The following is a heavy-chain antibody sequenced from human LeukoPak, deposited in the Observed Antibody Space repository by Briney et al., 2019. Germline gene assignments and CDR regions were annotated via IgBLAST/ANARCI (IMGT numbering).Heavy chain of an antibody. V-gene: IGHV4-59*01. CDR2: IHFSGNT. CDR1: GGSISSYY. D-gene: IGHD2-2*01. J-gene: IGHJ3*02. Sequence: SETLSLTCTVSGGSISSYYWSWIRQPPGKGLEWIGYIHFSGNTNYNPSLKSRVAISVDTSKNHFSLKLRSVTAADTAVYYCARGYCSSSSCYVGFYDAFDIWGQGTMVTVSA. CDR3: ARGYCSSSSCYVGFYDAFDI.